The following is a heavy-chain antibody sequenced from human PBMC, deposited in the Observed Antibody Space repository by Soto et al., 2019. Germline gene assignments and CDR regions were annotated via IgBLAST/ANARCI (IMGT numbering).Heavy chain of an antibody. Sequence: GSLRLSCAASGFTFRSFTMNWFRQAPGKGLAWVSTISSNSAYIYYTDALRGRFTISRDNAKNSLHLQMNSLRAEDTAVYYCTRDASRDSSARGWFDPWGPGTLVTVSS. J-gene: IGHJ5*02. CDR3: TRDASRDSSARGWFDP. V-gene: IGHV3-21*01. D-gene: IGHD6-13*01. CDR2: ISSNSAYI. CDR1: GFTFRSFT.